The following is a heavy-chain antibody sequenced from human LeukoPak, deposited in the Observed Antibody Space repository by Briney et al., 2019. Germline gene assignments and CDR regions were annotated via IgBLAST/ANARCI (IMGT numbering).Heavy chain of an antibody. V-gene: IGHV1-46*01. CDR1: RYTFTRYY. D-gene: IGHD3-10*01. J-gene: IGHJ6*03. CDR2: INPSVGST. Sequence: ASVKVSYKASRYTFTRYYIHWVRQAPGQRLEGMGMINPSVGSTSHAQKFQGRVTMTTDTSTSTVYIDLSSLRSEDTAVYYCARVVRGAKPHYYYYYMDAWGKGTTVTISS. CDR3: ARVVRGAKPHYYYYYMDA.